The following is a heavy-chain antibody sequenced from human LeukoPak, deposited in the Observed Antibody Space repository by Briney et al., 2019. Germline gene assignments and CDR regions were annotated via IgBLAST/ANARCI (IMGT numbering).Heavy chain of an antibody. J-gene: IGHJ6*04. V-gene: IGHV5-51*01. D-gene: IGHD3-10*01. Sequence: GESLQISCKGSGYSFTSYWIGRVRPVPRKGLEWMGIIYPGDSDTRYSPSFQGQLTLSADKSLSTAYLQGSSLKASHTCMYYCARQGRDSSITDVWGKGTTVTVSS. CDR3: ARQGRDSSITDV. CDR1: GYSFTSYW. CDR2: IYPGDSDT.